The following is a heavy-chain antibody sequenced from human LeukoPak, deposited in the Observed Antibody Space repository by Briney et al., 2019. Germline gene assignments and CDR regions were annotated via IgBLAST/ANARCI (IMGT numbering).Heavy chain of an antibody. CDR1: GYIFPNYD. CDR3: VRESTIEVAGSDAFDI. V-gene: IGHV1-8*02. J-gene: IGHJ3*02. D-gene: IGHD6-19*01. CDR2: VNPNNGNI. Sequence: ASVKVSCKASGYIFPNYDIHWVRQATGQGLEWMGWVNPNNGNIGFAQKFQGRVTMSRDTSISTAYMELRSLRSEDTAVYYCVRESTIEVAGSDAFDIWGQGTKVIVSS.